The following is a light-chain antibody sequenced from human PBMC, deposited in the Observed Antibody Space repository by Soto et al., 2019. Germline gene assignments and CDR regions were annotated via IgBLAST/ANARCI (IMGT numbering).Light chain of an antibody. J-gene: IGLJ1*01. CDR3: GTWDSSLSAGV. CDR1: SSNIGNNY. V-gene: IGLV1-51*01. CDR2: DNN. Sequence: VLTQPPSVSAAPGQKVTISCSGSSSNIGNNYVSWYQQLPGTVPKLLIYDNNKRPSGIPDRFSGSKSGTSATLGITGLQTGDEADYYCGTWDSSLSAGVFGTGTKVTGL.